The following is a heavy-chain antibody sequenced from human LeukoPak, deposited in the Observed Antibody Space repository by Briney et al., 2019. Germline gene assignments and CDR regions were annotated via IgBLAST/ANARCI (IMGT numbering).Heavy chain of an antibody. V-gene: IGHV3-30*18. J-gene: IGHJ6*02. CDR2: ISYDGSNK. Sequence: SGGSLRLSCAAAVFTFSNYGMHWVRQAPGKGLEWVAVISYDGSNKYYADSVKGRFTISRDNSKNTLFLQMNSLRAEDTAVYYCAKDKGSGWTYGMDVWGQGTTVTVSS. CDR3: AKDKGSGWTYGMDV. CDR1: VFTFSNYG. D-gene: IGHD6-19*01.